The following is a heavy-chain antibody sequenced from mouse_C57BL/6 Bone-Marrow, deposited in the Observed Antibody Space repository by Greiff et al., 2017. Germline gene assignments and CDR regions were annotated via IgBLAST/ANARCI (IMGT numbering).Heavy chain of an antibody. CDR2: ISSGGSYT. CDR1: GFTFSSYG. Sequence: EVQGVESGGDLVKPGGSLKLSCAASGFTFSSYGMSWVRQTPDKRLEWVATISSGGSYTYYPDSVKGRFTISRDNAKNTLYLQMSSLKSEDTAMYYCARQGAYWGQGTLVTVSA. V-gene: IGHV5-6*01. CDR3: ARQGAY. J-gene: IGHJ3*01.